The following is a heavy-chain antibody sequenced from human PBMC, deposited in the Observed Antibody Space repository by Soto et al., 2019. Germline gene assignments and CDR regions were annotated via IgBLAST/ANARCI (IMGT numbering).Heavy chain of an antibody. V-gene: IGHV3-73*01. J-gene: IGHJ3*02. CDR3: TRPRSGGYSGYDFDVPDAFDI. D-gene: IGHD5-12*01. CDR1: GFTFSGSA. CDR2: IRSKANSYAT. Sequence: EVQLVESGGGLVQPGGSLKLSCAASGFTFSGSAMRWVRQASGKGLEWVGHIRSKANSYATSYAASVKGRFTISKDDSKNTEYLQMNSLKTEDTAVYYCTRPRSGGYSGYDFDVPDAFDIWGQGTMVTVSS.